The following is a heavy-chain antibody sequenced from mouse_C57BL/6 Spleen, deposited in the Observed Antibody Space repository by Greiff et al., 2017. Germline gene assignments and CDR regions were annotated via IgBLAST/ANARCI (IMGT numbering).Heavy chain of an antibody. CDR2: IDPEDGET. D-gene: IGHD1-1*01. CDR1: GFNIKDYY. J-gene: IGHJ3*01. CDR3: ARSFYCGSSYGFAY. Sequence: VQLQQSGAELVKPGASVKLSCTASGFNIKDYYMHWVKQRTEQGLEWIGRIDPEDGETKYAPKFPGKATITADTSSNTAYLQLSSLTSEDTAVYYCARSFYCGSSYGFAYWGQGTLVTVSA. V-gene: IGHV14-2*01.